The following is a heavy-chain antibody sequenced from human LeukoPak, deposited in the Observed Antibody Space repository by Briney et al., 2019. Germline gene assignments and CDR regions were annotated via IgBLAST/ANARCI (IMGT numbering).Heavy chain of an antibody. CDR2: IVVGSGNT. D-gene: IGHD5-12*01. V-gene: IGHV1-58*01. J-gene: IGHJ4*02. CDR3: AAGYSGYEYPNC. CDR1: VFTFTSSA. Sequence: SVKVSCKASVFTFTSSAVQGVRQARGQRLEWIGWIVVGSGNTNYAQKFQERVIIIRDMSTRTVYMELSSLTFEDTAVYYCAAGYSGYEYPNCWGQGTLVTVSS.